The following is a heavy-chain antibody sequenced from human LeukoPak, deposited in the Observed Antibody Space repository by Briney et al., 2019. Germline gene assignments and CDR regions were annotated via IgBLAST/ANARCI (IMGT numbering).Heavy chain of an antibody. CDR2: IKQDGSEK. CDR3: VREFCSSTSCLRRLDY. CDR1: GFTFSSYW. Sequence: AGGSLRLSCAASGFTFSSYWMSWVRQAPGKGLEWVANIKQDGSEKYYVDSVKGRFTISRDNAKNSLYLQMNSLRAEDTAVYYCVREFCSSTSCLRRLDYWGQGTLVTVSS. V-gene: IGHV3-7*01. J-gene: IGHJ4*02. D-gene: IGHD2-2*01.